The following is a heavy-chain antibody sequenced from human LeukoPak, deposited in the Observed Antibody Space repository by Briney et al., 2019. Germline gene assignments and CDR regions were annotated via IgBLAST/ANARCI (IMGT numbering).Heavy chain of an antibody. CDR3: ARMGSYSSGYYPIDAFDI. J-gene: IGHJ3*02. D-gene: IGHD6-25*01. CDR1: GFSFSTYT. CDR2: ISSSDIYI. V-gene: IGHV3-21*01. Sequence: KPGGSLRLSCAASGFSFSTYTMHWVRQAPGKGLEWVSSISSSDIYIYYADSVKGRFTISRDNAKNSLYLQMSRLRVEDTAVYYCARMGSYSSGYYPIDAFDIWGQGTMVTLSS.